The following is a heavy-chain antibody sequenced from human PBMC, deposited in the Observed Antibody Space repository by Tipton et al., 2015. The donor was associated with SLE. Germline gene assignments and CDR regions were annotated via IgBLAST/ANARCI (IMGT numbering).Heavy chain of an antibody. CDR1: GFPFARYG. CDR3: ARVWMYSNYDFDS. J-gene: IGHJ4*02. D-gene: IGHD4-11*01. CDR2: LSNSGGST. V-gene: IGHV3-23*01. Sequence: SLRLSCATSGFPFARYGMSWVRQAPGKGLEWVSSLSNSGGSTYHADSVKGRFTISRDNSKNTLYLHMHSLRAEDTAVYYCARVWMYSNYDFDSWGQGTLVTVSS.